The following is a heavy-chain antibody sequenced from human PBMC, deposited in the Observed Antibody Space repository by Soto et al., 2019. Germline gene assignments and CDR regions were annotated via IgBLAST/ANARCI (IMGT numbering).Heavy chain of an antibody. J-gene: IGHJ5*02. CDR2: INPSGGST. CDR1: GYTFTSYY. CDR3: ASFGSVWGSYRHNWFDP. D-gene: IGHD3-16*02. V-gene: IGHV1-46*01. Sequence: ASVKVSCKASGYTFTSYYMHWVRQAPGQGLEWMGIINPSGGSTSYAQKFQGRVTMTRDTSTSTVYMELSSLRSEDTAVYYCASFGSVWGSYRHNWFDPWGQGTLVTVSS.